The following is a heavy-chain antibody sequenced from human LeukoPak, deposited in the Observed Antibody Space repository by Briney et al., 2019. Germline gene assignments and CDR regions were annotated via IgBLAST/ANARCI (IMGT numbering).Heavy chain of an antibody. CDR1: GFTFSSYA. Sequence: GGSLRLSCAASGFTFSSYAMSWVRQAPGKGLEWVSAISGSGGSTYYADSVKGRFTISRDNSKNTLYLQMNSLRAEDTAVYYCAKGRYSSSWYYYYYMDVWGKGTTVTVSS. CDR2: ISGSGGST. V-gene: IGHV3-23*01. D-gene: IGHD6-13*01. J-gene: IGHJ6*03. CDR3: AKGRYSSSWYYYYYMDV.